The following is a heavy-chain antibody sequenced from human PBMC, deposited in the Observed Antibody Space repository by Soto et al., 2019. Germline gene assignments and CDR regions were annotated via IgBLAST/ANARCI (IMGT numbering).Heavy chain of an antibody. CDR2: IIPIFGTA. D-gene: IGHD3-22*01. V-gene: IGHV1-69*06. CDR1: GGTFSSYA. J-gene: IGHJ6*02. CDR3: ANCYYDSSGYPGTDYYGMDV. Sequence: QVQLVQSGAEVKKPGSSVKVSCKASGGTFSSYAISWVRQAPGQGLEWMGGIIPIFGTANYAQKFQGRVTITADKSTSTAYMELSSLRSEDTAVYYCANCYYDSSGYPGTDYYGMDVWSQGSTVTVSS.